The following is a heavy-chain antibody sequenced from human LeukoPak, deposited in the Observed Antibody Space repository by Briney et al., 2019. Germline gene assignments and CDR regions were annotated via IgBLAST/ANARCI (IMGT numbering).Heavy chain of an antibody. CDR3: ARGRTTHGLFDS. Sequence: SETLSLTCTVSGATISSSYWSWTRQPPGKGLEWIGYISYSGSSNYNPSFNSRVSISVDRSKNQFSLKLNSVTAADTAVYYCARGRTTHGLFDSWGRGTLVTVSS. V-gene: IGHV4-59*01. CDR1: GATISSSY. D-gene: IGHD3/OR15-3a*01. CDR2: ISYSGSS. J-gene: IGHJ4*02.